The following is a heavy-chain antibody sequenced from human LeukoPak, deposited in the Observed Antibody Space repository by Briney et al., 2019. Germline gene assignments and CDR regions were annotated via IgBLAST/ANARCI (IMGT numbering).Heavy chain of an antibody. D-gene: IGHD1-26*01. J-gene: IGHJ4*02. CDR1: GGAISSYY. Sequence: PSETLSLTCTVSGGAISSYYWSWIRQSPGKGLEWVGYVYDSGSTNYNPSLKSRVTISVDTSRSQFSLKLSSVTAADTAVYYCARHKSGSFHSFDYWGQGTLVTVSS. CDR3: ARHKSGSFHSFDY. CDR2: VYDSGST. V-gene: IGHV4-59*08.